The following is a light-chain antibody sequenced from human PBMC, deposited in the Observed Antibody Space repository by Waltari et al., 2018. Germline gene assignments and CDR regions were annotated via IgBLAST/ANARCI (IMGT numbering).Light chain of an antibody. J-gene: IGKJ4*01. Sequence: EIVLTQSPGTLSLSPCDRATLSCRASQTVSNLALSWYQPKPGQAPRFLIYGTYNRATGITDRFSGSGSGTDFTLTINRLAPEDFAMYYCQQYDGIVVTFGGGTKVEI. CDR1: QTVSNLA. CDR2: GTY. CDR3: QQYDGIVVT. V-gene: IGKV3-20*01.